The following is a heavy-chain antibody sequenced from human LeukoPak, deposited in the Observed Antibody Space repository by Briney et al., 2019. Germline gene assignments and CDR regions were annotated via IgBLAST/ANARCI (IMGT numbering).Heavy chain of an antibody. J-gene: IGHJ4*02. CDR3: ARGYNWNDPTLGY. D-gene: IGHD1-1*01. V-gene: IGHV3-48*01. CDR2: ISSSTSTI. CDR1: GFTFSSYA. Sequence: PGGSLRLSCAASGFTFSSYAMHWVRQAPGKGLEWVSYISSSTSTIYYADSLKGRFTISRDNAKNSLYLQMNSLRAEDTAVYYCARGYNWNDPTLGYWGQGTLVTVSS.